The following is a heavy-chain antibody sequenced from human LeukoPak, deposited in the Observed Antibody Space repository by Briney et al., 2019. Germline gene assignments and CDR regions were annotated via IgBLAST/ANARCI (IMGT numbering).Heavy chain of an antibody. CDR1: GGSISSYY. Sequence: SSETLSLTCTVSGGSISSYYWSWIRQPPGKGLEWIGYIYYSWSTNYNPSLKSRVTISVDTSKNQFSLKLSSVTAADTAVYYCARHPRELGLFGYFDLWGRGTLVTVSS. D-gene: IGHD1-26*01. CDR3: ARHPRELGLFGYFDL. V-gene: IGHV4-59*08. CDR2: IYYSWST. J-gene: IGHJ2*01.